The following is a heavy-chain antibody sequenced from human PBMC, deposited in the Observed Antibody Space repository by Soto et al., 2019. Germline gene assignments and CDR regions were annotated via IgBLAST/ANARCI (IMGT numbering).Heavy chain of an antibody. CDR3: ARESDYDSSGYLDY. V-gene: IGHV1-69*13. CDR1: GGTFSSYA. CDR2: IIPIFGTA. J-gene: IGHJ4*02. Sequence: PSVKVSCKASGGTFSSYAISWVRQAPGQGLEWMGGIIPIFGTANYAQKFQGRVTITADESTSTAYMELSSLRSEDTAVYYCARESDYDSSGYLDYWGQGTLVTVSS. D-gene: IGHD3-22*01.